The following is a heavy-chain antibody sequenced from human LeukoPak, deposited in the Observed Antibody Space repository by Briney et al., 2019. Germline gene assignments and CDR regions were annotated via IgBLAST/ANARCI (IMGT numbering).Heavy chain of an antibody. CDR1: GFTFDDYG. J-gene: IGHJ3*02. D-gene: IGHD4-17*01. V-gene: IGHV3-20*04. CDR2: INWNGGST. CDR3: AREYLTVTTQPSPPDAFDI. Sequence: PGGSLRLSCAASGFTFDDYGMSWVRQAPGKGLEWVSGINWNGGSTGYADSVKGRFTISRDNAKNSLYLQMNSLRAEDTAVYYCAREYLTVTTQPSPPDAFDIWGQGTMVTVSS.